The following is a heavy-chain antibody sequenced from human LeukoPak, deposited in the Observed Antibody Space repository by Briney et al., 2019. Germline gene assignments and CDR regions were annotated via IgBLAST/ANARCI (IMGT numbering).Heavy chain of an antibody. J-gene: IGHJ4*02. V-gene: IGHV4-39*01. D-gene: IGHD2-8*02. CDR3: ARRYCTGGVCYFDY. Sequence: PSETLSLTCTVSGGSISSSSYFWGWTRQPPGKGLEWIGSIYYTGSTYYNPSLKSRVTISVDTSKNQFSLKLSSVTAADTAVYYCARRYCTGGVCYFDYWGQGTLVTVSS. CDR2: IYYTGST. CDR1: GGSISSSSYF.